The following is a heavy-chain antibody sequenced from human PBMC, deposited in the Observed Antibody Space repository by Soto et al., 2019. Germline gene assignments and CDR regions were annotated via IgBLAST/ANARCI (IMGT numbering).Heavy chain of an antibody. Sequence: QVQLVQSGAEVKKPGSSVKVSCKASGGIFSTYAISWLRQAPGQGLEWMGGIIPLFGTPNYAQRFQGRVNITAAESTSTDYMELSRLRSEDTAVYYCARDRDDYGSGNYYNRIDFWGQGTLVTVSS. CDR1: GGIFSTYA. CDR3: ARDRDDYGSGNYYNRIDF. J-gene: IGHJ4*02. CDR2: IIPLFGTP. V-gene: IGHV1-69*01. D-gene: IGHD3-10*01.